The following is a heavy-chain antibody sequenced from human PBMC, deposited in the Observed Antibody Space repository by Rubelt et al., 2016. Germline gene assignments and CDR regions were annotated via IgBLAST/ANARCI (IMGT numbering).Heavy chain of an antibody. CDR2: ISSSSSYT. J-gene: IGHJ3*02. V-gene: IGHV3-11*03. D-gene: IGHD1-26*01. Sequence: GKGLEWVSYISSSSSYTNYADSVKGRFTISRDNAKNSLYLQMNSLRAEDTAVYYCARPIVGATMRFGNNAFDIWGQGTMVTVSS. CDR3: ARPIVGATMRFGNNAFDI.